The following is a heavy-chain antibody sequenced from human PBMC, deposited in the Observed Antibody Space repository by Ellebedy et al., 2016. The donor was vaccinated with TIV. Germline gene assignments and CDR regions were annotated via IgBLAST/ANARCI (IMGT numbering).Heavy chain of an antibody. Sequence: GGSLRLSCAASGFTFSDYYMSWIRQAPGKRLEWVSFIDSSDSTKYYADSVKGRFTISRDNAKNSLYLEMNSLRAEDTAVYYCSRGLDMVDFFDYWGQGTLVAVSS. J-gene: IGHJ4*02. CDR1: GFTFSDYY. CDR2: IDSSDSTK. V-gene: IGHV3-11*01. D-gene: IGHD5-12*01. CDR3: SRGLDMVDFFDY.